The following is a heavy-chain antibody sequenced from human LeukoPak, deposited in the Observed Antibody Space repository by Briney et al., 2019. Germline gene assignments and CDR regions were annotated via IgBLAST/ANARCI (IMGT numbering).Heavy chain of an antibody. V-gene: IGHV1-18*01. CDR1: GYTFTSYG. CDR2: ISAYSGNT. Sequence: ASVKVSCKASGYTFTSYGISWVRQAPGQGLEWMGWISAYSGNTNYAQKLQGRVTMTTDTPTSTAYMELRSLRSDDTAVYYCARVPPGASSSWYILFDNLFDPWDQGTLVTVSS. CDR3: ARVPPGASSSWYILFDNLFDP. J-gene: IGHJ5*02. D-gene: IGHD6-13*01.